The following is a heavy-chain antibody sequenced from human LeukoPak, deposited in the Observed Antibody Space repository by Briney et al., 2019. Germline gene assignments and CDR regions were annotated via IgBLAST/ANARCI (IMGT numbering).Heavy chain of an antibody. CDR3: ASIAVPHGNS. D-gene: IGHD6-19*01. CDR2: IYPGDSDT. V-gene: IGHV5-51*01. J-gene: IGHJ4*02. CDR1: GYSFTNYW. Sequence: GESLKISCKGSGYSFTNYWIGWVRQMAGKVLEWMGIIYPGDSDTRYSPSFQGEVTISADKSISTAYLQWSSLKASDTAMYYCASIAVPHGNSWGQGPLVSVSS.